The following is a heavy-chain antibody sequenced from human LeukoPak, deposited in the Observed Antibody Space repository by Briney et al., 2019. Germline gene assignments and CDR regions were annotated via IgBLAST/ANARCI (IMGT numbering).Heavy chain of an antibody. CDR1: GGSISSSSYY. J-gene: IGHJ4*02. CDR3: ARRYCSGGSCYSPFDY. Sequence: SETLSLTCTVSGGSISSSSYYWGWIRQPPGKGLEWIGSIYYSGSTYYNPSLKSRVTISVDTSKNQFSLKPSSVTAADTAVYYCARRYCSGGSCYSPFDYWGQGTLVTVSS. D-gene: IGHD2-15*01. CDR2: IYYSGST. V-gene: IGHV4-39*07.